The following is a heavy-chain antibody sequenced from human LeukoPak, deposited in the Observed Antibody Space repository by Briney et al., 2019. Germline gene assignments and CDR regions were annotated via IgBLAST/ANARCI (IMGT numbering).Heavy chain of an antibody. J-gene: IGHJ4*02. CDR3: ATDHSYYYDRGYYFDY. V-gene: IGHV1-24*01. Sequence: ASVKVSCTVSGYTLTELSMHWVRQAPGKGLEWMGGFDPEDGETIYAQKFQGRVTMTEDTSTDTAYMELSSLRSEDTAVYYCATDHSYYYDRGYYFDYWGQGTLVTVSS. D-gene: IGHD3-22*01. CDR2: FDPEDGET. CDR1: GYTLTELS.